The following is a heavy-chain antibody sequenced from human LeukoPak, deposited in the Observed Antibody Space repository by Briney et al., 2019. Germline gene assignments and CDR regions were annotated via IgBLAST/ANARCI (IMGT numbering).Heavy chain of an antibody. V-gene: IGHV3-30*18. CDR3: AKDQVLDYYYGMDV. CDR2: ISYDGSNK. CDR1: GFTFSSYG. Sequence: GGSLRLSCAASGFTFSSYGMHWVRQAPGKGLEWVAVISYDGSNKYHADSVKGRFTISRDNSKNTLYLQMNSLRAEDTAVYYCAKDQVLDYYYGMDVWGQGTTVIVSS. D-gene: IGHD2-8*02. J-gene: IGHJ6*02.